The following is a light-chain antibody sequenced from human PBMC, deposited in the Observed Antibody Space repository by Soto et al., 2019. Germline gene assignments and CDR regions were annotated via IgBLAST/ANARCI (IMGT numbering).Light chain of an antibody. CDR3: QQYNNWPRT. CDR2: GAS. Sequence: EIVLTQSPGTLSLYPGEIATLSCRASQSVSSSYLAWYQQKPGQAPRLLIYGASSRATGIPARFSGSGSGTEFTLTISSLQSEDFAVYYCQQYNNWPRTFGQGTKVDI. CDR1: QSVSSSY. J-gene: IGKJ1*01. V-gene: IGKV3D-15*01.